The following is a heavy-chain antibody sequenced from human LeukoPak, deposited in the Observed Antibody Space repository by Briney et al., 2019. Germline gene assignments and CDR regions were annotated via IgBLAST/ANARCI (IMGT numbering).Heavy chain of an antibody. D-gene: IGHD3-9*01. CDR1: GGSFSGYY. V-gene: IGHV4-34*01. CDR2: FNHSGST. CDR3: AGGPAELRYFDWLSQYDY. J-gene: IGHJ4*02. Sequence: SETLSLTCAAYGGSFSGYYWSWIRQPPGKGLEWIGEFNHSGSTNYNPSLKSRVTISVDTSKNQFSLKLSSVTAADTAVYYCAGGPAELRYFDWLSQYDYWGQGTLVTVS.